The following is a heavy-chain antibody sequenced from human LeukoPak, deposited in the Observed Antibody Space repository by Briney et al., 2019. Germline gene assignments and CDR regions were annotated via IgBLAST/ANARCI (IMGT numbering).Heavy chain of an antibody. CDR3: ARLTTVTTLDY. V-gene: IGHV4-31*03. Sequence: SETLSLTCTVSGGSISSGGYYWSWIRQHPGKGLEWIGYIYYSGSTYYNPSLKSRVTISVDTSKNQFSLKLSSVTAADTAVYYCARLTTVTTLDYWGQGTLVTVFS. CDR2: IYYSGST. J-gene: IGHJ4*02. CDR1: GGSISSGGYY. D-gene: IGHD4-17*01.